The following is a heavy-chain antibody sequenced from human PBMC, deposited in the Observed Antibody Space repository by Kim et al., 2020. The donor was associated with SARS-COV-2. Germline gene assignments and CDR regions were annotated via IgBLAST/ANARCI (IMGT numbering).Heavy chain of an antibody. Sequence: DPGKGLFTSSRDKSKNTLSLQMNSLRTEDTALYYCANAVVPAAIDYWGQGTLVTVSS. CDR3: ANAVVPAAIDY. J-gene: IGHJ4*02. V-gene: IGHV3-30*02. D-gene: IGHD2-2*01.